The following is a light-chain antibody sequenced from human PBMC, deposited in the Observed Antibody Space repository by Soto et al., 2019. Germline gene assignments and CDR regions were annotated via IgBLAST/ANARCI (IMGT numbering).Light chain of an antibody. J-gene: IGKJ1*01. CDR3: MQALQTPRT. Sequence: DIVMTQSPLFLPVTPGEPASISCRSSQSLLHSNGYKYLDWYLQKPGQSPQVLIYLGSIRASGVPDRFSGSGSGTDFTLKISRVEAEDVGVYYCMQALQTPRTFGQGTKVEIK. CDR2: LGS. V-gene: IGKV2-28*01. CDR1: QSLLHSNGYKY.